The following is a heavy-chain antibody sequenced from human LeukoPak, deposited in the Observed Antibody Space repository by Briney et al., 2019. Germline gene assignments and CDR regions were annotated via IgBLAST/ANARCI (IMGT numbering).Heavy chain of an antibody. CDR3: GKNAGYSYRSYYFDY. D-gene: IGHD5-18*01. J-gene: IGHJ4*02. V-gene: IGHV3-23*01. CDR2: IISGGGVT. CDR1: GFSSSTSI. Sequence: GCLRLSCVASGFSSSTSIMSWVRQAPGKGLEWVSRIISGGGVTYYADSLKGRFTISRDTSKNTVCLQIDSLRAADSGVYFRGKNAGYSYRSYYFDYWGQRAPGTASS.